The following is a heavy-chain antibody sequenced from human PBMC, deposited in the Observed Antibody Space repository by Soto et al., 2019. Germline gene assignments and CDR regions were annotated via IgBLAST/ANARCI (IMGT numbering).Heavy chain of an antibody. J-gene: IGHJ6*02. Sequence: WETLSLTCAVYGGSFSGYYWSWIRQPPGKGLEWIGEINHSGSTNYNPSLKSRVTISVDTSKNQFSLKLSSVTAADTAVYYCARGKPAMRGSGYYGVYYYYGMDVWGQGTTLTVSS. CDR1: GGSFSGYY. CDR2: INHSGST. D-gene: IGHD3-3*01. V-gene: IGHV4-34*01. CDR3: ARGKPAMRGSGYYGVYYYYGMDV.